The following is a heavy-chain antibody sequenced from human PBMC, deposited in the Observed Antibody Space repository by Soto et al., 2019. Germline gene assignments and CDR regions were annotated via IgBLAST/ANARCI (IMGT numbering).Heavy chain of an antibody. CDR3: ARDDEHGSNCDLAY. D-gene: IGHD1-26*01. V-gene: IGHV3-20*04. J-gene: IGHJ4*02. CDR1: GFTFENYA. CDR2: INWDGASA. Sequence: PGGSLRLSCKVSGFTFENYAMSWVRQVPGKGLEWVSGINWDGASAGYGDSVKGRFTISRDNAKHSLYLQMNSLRVDDTAMYYCARDDEHGSNCDLAYWGQGALVTVSS.